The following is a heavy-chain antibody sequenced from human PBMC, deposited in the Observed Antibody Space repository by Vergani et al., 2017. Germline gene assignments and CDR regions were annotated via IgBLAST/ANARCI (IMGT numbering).Heavy chain of an antibody. CDR1: GFTFSSYA. J-gene: IGHJ6*03. Sequence: EVQLVESGGGLVQPGGSLRLSCSASGFTFSSYAMHWVRQAPGQGLEYVSAISSNGGSTYYADSVKGRFNISRENSKNTLYLQMSCMRAEDTAVYYCVKMDCSGGSCYRYYYYYYMDVWGKGTTVTVSS. CDR2: ISSNGGST. CDR3: VKMDCSGGSCYRYYYYYYMDV. D-gene: IGHD2-15*01. V-gene: IGHV3-64D*06.